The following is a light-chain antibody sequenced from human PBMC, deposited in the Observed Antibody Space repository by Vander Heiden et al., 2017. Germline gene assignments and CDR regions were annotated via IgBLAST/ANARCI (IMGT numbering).Light chain of an antibody. J-gene: IGLJ3*02. CDR1: SSNIGSNY. V-gene: IGLV1-47*01. CDR2: RNN. CDR3: AAWDDSLSGWV. Sequence: ASGTPGRRVTISCSGSSSNIGSNYVYWYQQLPGTAPKLLIYRNNRRPSGVPDRFSGSKSGTSASLAISGLRSEDEADYYCAAWDDSLSGWVFGGGTKLTVL.